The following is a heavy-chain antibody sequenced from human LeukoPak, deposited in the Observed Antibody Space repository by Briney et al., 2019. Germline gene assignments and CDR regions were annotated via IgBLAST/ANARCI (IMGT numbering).Heavy chain of an antibody. CDR3: ARPKLDAFDI. J-gene: IGHJ3*02. CDR2: IYYSGST. Sequence: SETLSLTCTVSGGSISSSSYYWGWIRQPPGKGLEWIGSIYYSGSTYYNPSLKSRVTISVDTSKNQFSLKLSSVTAADTAVYYCARPKLDAFDIWGQGTMVTVSS. V-gene: IGHV4-39*07. CDR1: GGSISSSSYY.